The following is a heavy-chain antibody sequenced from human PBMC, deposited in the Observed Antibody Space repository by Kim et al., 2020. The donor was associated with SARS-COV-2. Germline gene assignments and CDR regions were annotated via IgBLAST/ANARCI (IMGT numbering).Heavy chain of an antibody. D-gene: IGHD5-12*01. CDR3: ARDKGWLQLRKSLDY. V-gene: IGHV1-69*13. CDR1: GGTFSSYA. Sequence: SVKVSCKASGGTFSSYAISWVRQAPGQGLEWMGGIIPIFGTANYAQKFQGRVTITADESTSTAYMELSSLRSEDTAVYYCARDKGWLQLRKSLDYWGQGTLVTVSS. J-gene: IGHJ4*02. CDR2: IIPIFGTA.